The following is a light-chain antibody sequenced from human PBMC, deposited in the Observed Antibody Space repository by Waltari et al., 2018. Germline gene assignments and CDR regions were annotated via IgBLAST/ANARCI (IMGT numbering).Light chain of an antibody. CDR3: LLYYSNGPLWV. Sequence: QTVVTQEPSLTVSPGGTVTLTCASSTGAVTSDYHPNWFQQTPGQAPRALIYSTSNRHSWTRGRFSGSLLGGKAGLTLSGVQPEDEAEYYCLLYYSNGPLWVFGGGTKLTVL. J-gene: IGLJ3*02. CDR2: STS. V-gene: IGLV7-43*01. CDR1: TGAVTSDYH.